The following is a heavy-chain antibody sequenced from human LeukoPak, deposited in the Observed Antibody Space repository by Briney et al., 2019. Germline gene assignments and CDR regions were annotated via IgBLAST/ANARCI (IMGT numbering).Heavy chain of an antibody. D-gene: IGHD3-22*01. CDR1: GFTFSSYG. CDR3: VVIPDY. Sequence: RSLRLSCAASGFTFSSYGMHWVRQAPGKGLEWVAVISYDGSNKYYADSVKGRFTISRDNSKNTLYLQMNSLRAEDTAVYYPVVIPDYWGQGTLVTVSS. J-gene: IGHJ4*02. CDR2: ISYDGSNK. V-gene: IGHV3-30*03.